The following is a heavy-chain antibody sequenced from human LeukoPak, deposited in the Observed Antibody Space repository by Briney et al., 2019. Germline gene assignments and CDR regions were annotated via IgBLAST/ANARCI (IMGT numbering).Heavy chain of an antibody. V-gene: IGHV3-48*01. CDR1: GFPFIEYS. CDR3: ARDHNYAFDN. D-gene: IGHD1-1*01. CDR2: IGIDSGNT. Sequence: GGSLRLSCTASGFPFIEYSMNWVRQAPGKGLEWISYIGIDSGNTKYADSVRGRFTISADKAKNSLYLQMNSLRVEDSAVYYCARDHNYAFDNWGQGTLVSVAS. J-gene: IGHJ4*02.